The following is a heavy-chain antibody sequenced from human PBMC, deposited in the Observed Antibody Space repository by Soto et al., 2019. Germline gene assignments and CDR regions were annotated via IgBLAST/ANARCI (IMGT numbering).Heavy chain of an antibody. V-gene: IGHV3-30*03. J-gene: IGHJ6*03. CDR1: GFTFSSYG. Sequence: PGGSLRLSCAASGFTFSSYGMHWVRQAPGKGLEWVAVISYDGSNKYYADSVKGRFTISRDNSKNTLYLQMNSLRAEDTAVYYSARGGSSYSVRAVGGKGPTVPVS. D-gene: IGHD1-26*01. CDR2: ISYDGSNK. CDR3: ARGGSSYSVRAV.